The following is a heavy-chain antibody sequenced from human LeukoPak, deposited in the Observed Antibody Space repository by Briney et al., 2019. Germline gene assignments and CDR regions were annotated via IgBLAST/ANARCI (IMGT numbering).Heavy chain of an antibody. CDR2: SYYSGNT. J-gene: IGHJ4*02. Sequence: SETLSLTCTVSGGSISSSNYFWVWIRQPPGKGLEWIGSSYYSGNTYCNPSLKSRVTISVDTSKNHFSLDLRSVMAADTAVYYCARHGNVVVVPAAKGFDYWGQGTQVTVSS. CDR3: ARHGNVVVVPAAKGFDY. D-gene: IGHD2-2*01. CDR1: GGSISSSNYF. V-gene: IGHV4-39*01.